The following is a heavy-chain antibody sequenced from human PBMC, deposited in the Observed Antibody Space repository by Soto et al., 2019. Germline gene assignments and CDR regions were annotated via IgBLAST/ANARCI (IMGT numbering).Heavy chain of an antibody. CDR2: VYYTGST. Sequence: SETLSLTCSFSVGSISGSYWSCIRHSPGKGLEWLGYVYYTGSTNYSPSLRSRVSISVDTSKNEFSLRLSSVTAADTAVYFCARSVAVTGAHIEYWGQRTQVSVSS. CDR3: ARSVAVTGAHIEY. CDR1: VGSISGSY. D-gene: IGHD2-8*02. J-gene: IGHJ4*02. V-gene: IGHV4-59*01.